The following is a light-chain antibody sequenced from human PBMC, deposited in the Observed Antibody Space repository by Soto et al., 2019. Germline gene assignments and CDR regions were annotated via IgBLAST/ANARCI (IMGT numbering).Light chain of an antibody. J-gene: IGLJ1*01. Sequence: QSALTQTPSASATPGQRVTISCSGTNCNIGSNTIAWYQQLPGTAPKRLIHSNTQRPSGVPDRFSASKSGTSASLAISGLQSEDEADYYCATWDDSLNGYVFGTGTKVTVL. CDR2: SNT. V-gene: IGLV1-44*01. CDR1: NCNIGSNT. CDR3: ATWDDSLNGYV.